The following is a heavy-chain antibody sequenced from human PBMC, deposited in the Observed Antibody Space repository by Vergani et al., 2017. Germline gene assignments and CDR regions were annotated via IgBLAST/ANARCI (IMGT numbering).Heavy chain of an antibody. Sequence: EVQLVESGGGLVQPGGSLRLSCVVSGFTLSSYSMNWVRQAPGKGLEWIAYLSTSGNIIYYSDSVRGRFTISRDTAKNLVFLHMNSLAAEDTAVYYCARDLSGLPWDWGQGTLVSVSS. D-gene: IGHD3-10*01. J-gene: IGHJ4*02. CDR1: GFTLSSYS. V-gene: IGHV3-48*01. CDR2: LSTSGNII. CDR3: ARDLSGLPWD.